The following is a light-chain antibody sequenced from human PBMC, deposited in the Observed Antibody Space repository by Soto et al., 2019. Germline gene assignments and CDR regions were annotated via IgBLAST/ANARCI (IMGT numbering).Light chain of an antibody. V-gene: IGLV1-40*01. Sequence: QSVLTQPPSVSGAPGQRVTISCTGSSSNIGAGYDVHWYQQLPGTAPKLLIYGNSNRSSGVPDRFSGSKSGTSASLAITGLQAEDEADYYCQSYDSSLSGSYVFGTGTKVTGL. CDR3: QSYDSSLSGSYV. CDR2: GNS. J-gene: IGLJ1*01. CDR1: SSNIGAGYD.